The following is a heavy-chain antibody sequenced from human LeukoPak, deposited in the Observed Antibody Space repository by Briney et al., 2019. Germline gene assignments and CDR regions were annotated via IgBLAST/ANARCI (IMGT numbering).Heavy chain of an antibody. CDR3: ARASSKQLAGYLPDGFDI. CDR2: ISSGGTYV. Sequence: RGSLRLSCAASGFTFSSYGMHWVRQAPGKGREWVSSISSGGTYVYYADSVKGRFPISRDNAKNSLSLQMNSLRADDAAVYYCARASSKQLAGYLPDGFDIWGQGTMVTVSS. CDR1: GFTFSSYG. V-gene: IGHV3-21*01. J-gene: IGHJ3*02. D-gene: IGHD3-9*01.